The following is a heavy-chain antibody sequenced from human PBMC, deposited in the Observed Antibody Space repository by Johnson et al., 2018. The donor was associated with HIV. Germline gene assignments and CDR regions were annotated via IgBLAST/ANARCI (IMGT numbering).Heavy chain of an antibody. CDR3: AKDEEGYSSAWSAGTAFDI. V-gene: IGHV3-9*01. D-gene: IGHD6-13*01. CDR1: GFTFDDYA. J-gene: IGHJ3*02. CDR2: ISWNSGSI. Sequence: VQLVESGGGLVQPGRSLRLSCAASGFTFDDYAMHWVRQAPGKGLEWVSGISWNSGSIGYADSVKGRFTLSRDNSKNTLYLQMNSLKADDTAIYYCAKDEEGYSSAWSAGTAFDIWGQGTMVTVSS.